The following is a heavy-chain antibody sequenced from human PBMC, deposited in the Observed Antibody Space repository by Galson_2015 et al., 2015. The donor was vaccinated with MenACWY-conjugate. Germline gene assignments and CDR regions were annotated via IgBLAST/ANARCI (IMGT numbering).Heavy chain of an antibody. CDR3: ARESTYCAGGTCGYF. CDR1: GASITSSDYY. D-gene: IGHD2-15*01. CDR2: VFYNGTT. J-gene: IGHJ4*02. Sequence: SETLSLTCTASGASITSSDYYGSWLRQPPGKGLEWIATVFYNGTTHYNSSLKSRVTISADTSKNQISLNLNSATAADTAVYYCARESTYCAGGTCGYFWGPGTLVTVSS. V-gene: IGHV4-39*07.